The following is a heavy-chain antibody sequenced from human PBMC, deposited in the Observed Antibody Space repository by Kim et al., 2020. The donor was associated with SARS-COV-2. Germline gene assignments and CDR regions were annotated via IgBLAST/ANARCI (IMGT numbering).Heavy chain of an antibody. V-gene: IGHV3-23*01. Sequence: GGSLRLSCAASGFTFSIYAMSWVRQAPGKWLEWVSAISGSGGSTYYADSVKGRFTISRDNSKNTLYLQMNSLRAEDTAVYYCAKDRGGYCSSTSCYYYYYMDVWGKGTTVTVSS. D-gene: IGHD2-2*01. CDR3: AKDRGGYCSSTSCYYYYYMDV. J-gene: IGHJ6*03. CDR1: GFTFSIYA. CDR2: ISGSGGST.